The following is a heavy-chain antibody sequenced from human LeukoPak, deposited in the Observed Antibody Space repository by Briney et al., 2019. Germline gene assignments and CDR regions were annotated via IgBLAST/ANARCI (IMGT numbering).Heavy chain of an antibody. CDR3: AKDASDSSGWYYFDY. D-gene: IGHD6-19*01. CDR2: ISYDGSHK. V-gene: IGHV3-30*18. Sequence: GGSLRLSCAASGFTISSYGMHWVRQAPGKGLEWVAVISYDGSHKYYADSVKGRLIISRDNSKNTLYLQTNSLRAEDTAVYYCAKDASDSSGWYYFDYWGQGTLVTVSS. CDR1: GFTISSYG. J-gene: IGHJ4*02.